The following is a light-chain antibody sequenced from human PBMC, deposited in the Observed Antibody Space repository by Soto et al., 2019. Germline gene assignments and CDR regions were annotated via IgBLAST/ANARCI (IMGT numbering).Light chain of an antibody. CDR3: QQYNNWPPWT. CDR1: ESVASN. CDR2: GAS. Sequence: IVLTQSPGTLSLSPGERATLSCRASESVASNYLAWYQHKPGQAPRLLFYGASTRATAIPARFSGTGSGTEFTLTISSLQSEDFAVYYCQQYNNWPPWTFGQGTKVDIK. V-gene: IGKV3-15*01. J-gene: IGKJ1*01.